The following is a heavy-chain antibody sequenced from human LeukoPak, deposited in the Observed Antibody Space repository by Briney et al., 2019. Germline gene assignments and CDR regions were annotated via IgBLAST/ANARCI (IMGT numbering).Heavy chain of an antibody. CDR1: GYSFTSYW. Sequence: GESLKISCKGSGYSFTSYWIGWVRQMPGKGLEWMGSIYPGDSDTRYSPSFQGQVTISADKSISTAYLQWSSLKASDTAMYYCARLTGYCSSTSCYSFDYWGQGTLVTVSS. CDR2: IYPGDSDT. J-gene: IGHJ4*02. D-gene: IGHD2-2*01. CDR3: ARLTGYCSSTSCYSFDY. V-gene: IGHV5-51*01.